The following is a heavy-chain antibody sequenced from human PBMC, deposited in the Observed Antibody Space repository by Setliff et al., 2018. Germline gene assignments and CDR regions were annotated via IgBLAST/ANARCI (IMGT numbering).Heavy chain of an antibody. CDR2: IHHSRST. J-gene: IGHJ5*02. D-gene: IGHD2-2*01. CDR1: GESFSGHY. V-gene: IGHV4-34*01. CDR3: ARGYCSSSGCFFAGWFDP. Sequence: SETLSLTCAVYGESFSGHYWSWIRQPPGKGLEWIGEIHHSRSTNYNPSLKSRFTIFVDTSKNQFSLKLNSVTAADMAVYYCARGYCSSSGCFFAGWFDPWGQGTLVTVSS.